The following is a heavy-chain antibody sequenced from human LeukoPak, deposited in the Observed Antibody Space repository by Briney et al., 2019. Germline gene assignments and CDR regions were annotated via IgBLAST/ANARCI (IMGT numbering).Heavy chain of an antibody. CDR1: GFTFSSYA. V-gene: IGHV3-30*04. CDR2: ISYDGSNK. D-gene: IGHD4-17*01. Sequence: GGSLRLSCAASGFTFSSYAMHWVRQAPGKGLEWVAVISYDGSNKYYADSVKGRFTISRDNSKNTLYLQMNSLRAEDTAVYYCASGTTVTRMGYWGQGTLVTVSS. J-gene: IGHJ4*02. CDR3: ASGTTVTRMGY.